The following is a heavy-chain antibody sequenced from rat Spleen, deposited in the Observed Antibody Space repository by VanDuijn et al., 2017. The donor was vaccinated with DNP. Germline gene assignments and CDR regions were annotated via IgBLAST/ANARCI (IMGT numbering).Heavy chain of an antibody. J-gene: IGHJ4*01. CDR3: TRGGSMDA. V-gene: IGHV2S12*01. Sequence: QVQLRESGPGMVQPSQTLSLTCTVSGFSLTDYNIVWVRQPPGKALEWIAAIASGGNTFYNSGLKSRLRISRDTSKNQVFLKMNSLQTDDTGTYYCTRGGSMDAWGQGTSVTVSS. CDR1: GFSLTDYN. CDR2: IASGGNT.